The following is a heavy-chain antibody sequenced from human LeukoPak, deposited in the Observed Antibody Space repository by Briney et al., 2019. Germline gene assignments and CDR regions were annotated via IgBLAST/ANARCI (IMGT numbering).Heavy chain of an antibody. D-gene: IGHD3-22*01. Sequence: GASVKVSCKASGYTFTSYGISWVRQAPGQGLEWMGWISAYNGNTNYAQKLQGRVTMTTDTPTSTAYMELRSLRSDDTAVYYCARVMESEYYDSSGFDYWGQGTLVTVSS. CDR2: ISAYNGNT. CDR1: GYTFTSYG. V-gene: IGHV1-18*01. J-gene: IGHJ4*02. CDR3: ARVMESEYYDSSGFDY.